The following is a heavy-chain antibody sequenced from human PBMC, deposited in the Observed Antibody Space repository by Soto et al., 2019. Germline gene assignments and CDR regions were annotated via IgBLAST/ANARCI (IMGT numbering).Heavy chain of an antibody. D-gene: IGHD3-16*01. Sequence: EVQLVESGGGLVKPGGSLRLSCAASGFTFSSYSMNWVRQAPGKGLEWVSSISSSSSYIYYADSVKGRFTISRDNAKNSMYLKMNSRRAEGRAVDYWAGRGGGDYLDWGQGTLVTVSS. CDR3: AGRGGGDYLD. V-gene: IGHV3-21*01. CDR2: ISSSSSYI. J-gene: IGHJ4*02. CDR1: GFTFSSYS.